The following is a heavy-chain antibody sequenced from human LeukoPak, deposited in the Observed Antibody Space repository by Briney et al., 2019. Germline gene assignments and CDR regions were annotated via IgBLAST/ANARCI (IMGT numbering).Heavy chain of an antibody. Sequence: PSETLSLTCTVSGGSISSYYWSWIRQPPGKGLEWIGYIYYSGSTNYNPSLKSRVTISVDTSKNQFSLKLSSVTAADTAVYYCARAPTLYCSGGSCYPPHFDYWGQGTLVTVSS. D-gene: IGHD2-15*01. CDR1: GGSISSYY. V-gene: IGHV4-59*01. CDR3: ARAPTLYCSGGSCYPPHFDY. J-gene: IGHJ4*02. CDR2: IYYSGST.